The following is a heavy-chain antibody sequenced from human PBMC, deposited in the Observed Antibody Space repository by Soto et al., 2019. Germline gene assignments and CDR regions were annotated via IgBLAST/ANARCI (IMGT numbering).Heavy chain of an antibody. Sequence: QVQLQESGPGLVKPSGTLSLTCAVSGGSISSSNWWSWVRQPPGKGLEWIGEIYHSGSTNYNPSLKSRATISVDKSHTHYSLKLSSVTAADTAVYYCESATILTGYPGLIFYNWGQGTLVTVSS. CDR1: GGSISSSNW. CDR3: ESATILTGYPGLIFYN. CDR2: IYHSGST. J-gene: IGHJ4*02. V-gene: IGHV4-4*02. D-gene: IGHD3-9*01.